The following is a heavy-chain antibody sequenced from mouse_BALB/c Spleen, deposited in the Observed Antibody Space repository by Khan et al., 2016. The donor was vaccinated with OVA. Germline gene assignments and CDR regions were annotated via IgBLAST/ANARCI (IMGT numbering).Heavy chain of an antibody. CDR2: ICPGSSNN. CDR1: GYTFTSYW. J-gene: IGHJ4*01. D-gene: IGHD1-1*01. V-gene: IGHV1S41*01. CDR3: ARANYNVRDCFGKNT. Sequence: DLVKPGTSVKLYCKASGYTFTSYWINWIKKRPGQGLEWIGRICPGSSNNYYNEMFKGKAALTVDKSSSTAYIQLSSLSSADSAVYFCARANYNVRDCFGKNTGGKGPSVTVSS.